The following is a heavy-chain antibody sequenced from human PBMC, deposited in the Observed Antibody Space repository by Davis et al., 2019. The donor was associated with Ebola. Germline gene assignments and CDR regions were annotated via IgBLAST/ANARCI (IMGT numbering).Heavy chain of an antibody. J-gene: IGHJ4*02. CDR1: GYTFTDHY. CDR2: INPNSGGT. Sequence: ASVKVSCKASGYTFTDHYMYWVRQAPGQGLEWMGWINPNSGGTNYAQKFQGWVTMTRYTSISTAYMELSRLRSEDTAVYYCARAYDNTGYDSRIFDHWGQGTLVTVSS. D-gene: IGHD3-22*01. V-gene: IGHV1-2*04. CDR3: ARAYDNTGYDSRIFDH.